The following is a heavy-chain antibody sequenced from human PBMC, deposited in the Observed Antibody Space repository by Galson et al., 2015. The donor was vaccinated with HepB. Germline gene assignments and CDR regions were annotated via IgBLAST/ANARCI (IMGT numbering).Heavy chain of an antibody. Sequence: SLRLSCAASGFTVSNSFMTWVRQAPGKGLEWVSIIYSGDNTYYADSAKGRSTISRDNSNNTLFLQMNSPRTEDTAVYYCARRGGGGRAFDIWGPGTMVTVAS. D-gene: IGHD3-16*01. V-gene: IGHV3-66*02. J-gene: IGHJ3*02. CDR1: GFTVSNSF. CDR2: IYSGDNT. CDR3: ARRGGGGRAFDI.